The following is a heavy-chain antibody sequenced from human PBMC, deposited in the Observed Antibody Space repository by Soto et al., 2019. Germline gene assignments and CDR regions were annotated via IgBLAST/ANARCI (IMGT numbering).Heavy chain of an antibody. CDR2: ISYDGSNK. Sequence: QVQLVESGGGVVQPGRSLRLSCAASGFTFSSYAMHWVRQAPGKGLEWVAVISYDGSNKYYADSVKGRFTISRDNSKNTLYLQMNSLRAEDTAVYYCARGGVKTNYDFWSGYSDWFDPWGQVTLVTVSS. CDR3: ARGGVKTNYDFWSGYSDWFDP. J-gene: IGHJ5*02. D-gene: IGHD3-3*01. V-gene: IGHV3-30-3*01. CDR1: GFTFSSYA.